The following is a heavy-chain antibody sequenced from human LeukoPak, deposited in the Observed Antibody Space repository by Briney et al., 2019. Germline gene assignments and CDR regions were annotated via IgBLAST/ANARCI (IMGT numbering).Heavy chain of an antibody. Sequence: SVKVSCKASGGTFSSYTISWVRQAPGQGLEWMGRIIPILGIANYAQKSQGRVTITADKSTSTAYMELSSLRSEDTAVYYCARSPSQPPVEAVGDNYYYGMDVWGQGTTVTVSS. CDR1: GGTFSSYT. V-gene: IGHV1-69*02. CDR3: ARSPSQPPVEAVGDNYYYGMDV. J-gene: IGHJ6*02. CDR2: IIPILGIA. D-gene: IGHD3-16*01.